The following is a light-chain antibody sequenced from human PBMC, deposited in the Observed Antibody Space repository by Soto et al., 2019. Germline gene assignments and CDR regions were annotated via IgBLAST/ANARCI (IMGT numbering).Light chain of an antibody. V-gene: IGKV3-20*01. Sequence: EIVLTQSPGTLSLSPGERATLSCRASQSVSTSFLAWYQQKPGQAPRLLIYGASNRATGIPDRFSGSGSVTDLTLTISRLEPEDFAVYYCQQYVTSPWAFGQGTKVEIE. CDR2: GAS. J-gene: IGKJ1*01. CDR3: QQYVTSPWA. CDR1: QSVSTSF.